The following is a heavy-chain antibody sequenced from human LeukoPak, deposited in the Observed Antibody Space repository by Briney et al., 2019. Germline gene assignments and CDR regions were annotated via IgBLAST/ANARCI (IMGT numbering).Heavy chain of an antibody. CDR2: ISYDVSNK. J-gene: IGHJ4*02. V-gene: IGHV3-30-3*01. CDR3: ARSGWEYCTSDSFFSFYY. D-gene: IGHD2/OR15-2a*01. Sequence: GGSLRLSCAASGFSFSYYAMHWVRQAPGKGLEWVALISYDVSNKYYAASVKVRFTLSRDSSKNTLYLQMNGLRAEDTAVYYCARSGWEYCTSDSFFSFYYWGQGNLVTVSS. CDR1: GFSFSYYA.